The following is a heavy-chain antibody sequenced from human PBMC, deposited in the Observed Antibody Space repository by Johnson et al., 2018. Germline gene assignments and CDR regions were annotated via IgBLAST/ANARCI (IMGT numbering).Heavy chain of an antibody. J-gene: IGHJ6*02. Sequence: VQLVESGGGLIQPGGSLRLSCAASGFTVSINYMSWVRQAPGKGLEWVSVIYSGGSTYYADSVKGRFTISRDNSKNTLCLQMNSLRAEDTAVYYCAREKAVAASRDYSYYGMDVWGQGTTVTVSS. D-gene: IGHD2-15*01. V-gene: IGHV3-53*01. CDR1: GFTVSINY. CDR3: AREKAVAASRDYSYYGMDV. CDR2: IYSGGST.